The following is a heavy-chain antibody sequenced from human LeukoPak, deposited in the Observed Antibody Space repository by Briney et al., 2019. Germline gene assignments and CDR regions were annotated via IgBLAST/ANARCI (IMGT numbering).Heavy chain of an antibody. D-gene: IGHD1-26*01. J-gene: IGHJ4*02. CDR3: SRESGPFCPLGY. CDR2: ISLAGQT. V-gene: IGHV4/OR15-8*02. CDR1: GGSISGTNW. Sequence: PSETLSLTCGVSGGSISGTNWWSWVRQPPGQGLEWIGEISLAGQTNYNPSLNGRVTMSLDKSSNQLSLHLTSVTAADTATYFCSRESGPFCPLGYWGQGTLVIVSS.